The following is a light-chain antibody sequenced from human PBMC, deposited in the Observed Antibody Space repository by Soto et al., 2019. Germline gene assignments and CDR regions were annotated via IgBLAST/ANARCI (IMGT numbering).Light chain of an antibody. V-gene: IGLV1-44*01. CDR2: NNN. CDR3: AAWDDSLNGYV. J-gene: IGLJ1*01. Sequence: QSVLTQPPSASGTPGQRVTISCSGGSSSIGTNAVNWYQQLPGTAPKLLIYNNNQWPSGVPDRFSGSKSGTSASLAISGLQSEDEADYYCAAWDDSLNGYVFGTATRSPS. CDR1: SSSIGTNA.